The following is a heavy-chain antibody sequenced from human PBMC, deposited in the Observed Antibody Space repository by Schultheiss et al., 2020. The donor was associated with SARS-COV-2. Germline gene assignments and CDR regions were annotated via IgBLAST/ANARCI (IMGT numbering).Heavy chain of an antibody. Sequence: GESLKISCAASGFTFSNAWMSWVRQAPGKGLEWVGRIKSKTDGGTTDYAAPVKGRFTISRDDSKNTLYLQMNSLKTEDTAVYYCARDHYDSSGYYFYSYYYGMDVWGQGTTVTVSS. J-gene: IGHJ6*02. CDR2: IKSKTDGGTT. V-gene: IGHV3-15*01. CDR1: GFTFSNAW. CDR3: ARDHYDSSGYYFYSYYYGMDV. D-gene: IGHD3-22*01.